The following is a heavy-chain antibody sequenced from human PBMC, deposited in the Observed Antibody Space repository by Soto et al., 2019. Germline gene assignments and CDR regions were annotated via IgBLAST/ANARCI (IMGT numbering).Heavy chain of an antibody. Sequence: QVQLVESGGGVVQPGRSLRLSCAASGFTFSSYGMHWVRQAPGKGLEWVAVISYDGSNKYYADSVKGRFTISRDNSKNTLYLKMNSLRAEDTVVYYCARGALSVAGAGTGFAYGAQEPLVTVPS. CDR2: ISYDGSNK. V-gene: IGHV3-30*03. CDR3: ARGALSVAGAGTGFAY. D-gene: IGHD6-19*01. J-gene: IGHJ4*02. CDR1: GFTFSSYG.